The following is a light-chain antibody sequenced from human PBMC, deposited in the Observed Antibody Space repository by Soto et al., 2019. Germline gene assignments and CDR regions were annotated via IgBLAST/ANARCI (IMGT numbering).Light chain of an antibody. CDR3: QQYGSSPYT. CDR1: QSVSRSY. J-gene: IGKJ2*01. V-gene: IGKV3-20*01. Sequence: EIVLTQSPGTLYLSPGERATLSCRASQSVSRSYLAWYQQKPGQAPRLLIYGASSRATGIPDRFSGSGSGTDFTLTISRLEPGDFAVYYCQQYGSSPYTFGQGTKLEIK. CDR2: GAS.